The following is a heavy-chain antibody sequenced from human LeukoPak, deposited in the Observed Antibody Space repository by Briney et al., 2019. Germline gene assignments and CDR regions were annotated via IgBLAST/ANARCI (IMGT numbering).Heavy chain of an antibody. CDR3: ARDRGHYDIYYYYGMDV. Sequence: PGGPLRLSCAASGFTFSSYAMHWVRQAPGKGLEWVAVISYDGSNKYYADSVKGRFTISRDNSKNTLYLQMNSLRAEDTAVYYCARDRGHYDIYYYYGMDVWGQGTTVTVSS. D-gene: IGHD3-9*01. CDR1: GFTFSSYA. CDR2: ISYDGSNK. V-gene: IGHV3-30*04. J-gene: IGHJ6*02.